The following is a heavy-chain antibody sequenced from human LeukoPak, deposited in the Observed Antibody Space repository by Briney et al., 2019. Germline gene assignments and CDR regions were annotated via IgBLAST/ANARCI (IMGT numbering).Heavy chain of an antibody. V-gene: IGHV3-21*01. CDR3: ARDAMIGNYFDY. D-gene: IGHD3-22*01. J-gene: IGHJ4*02. Sequence: GGSLRLSCAASGFTFSSYSMNWVRQAPGKGLEWVSSISSSSYIYYADSVKGRFTISRDNAKNSLYLQMNSLRAEDTAVYYCARDAMIGNYFDYWGQGTLVTVSS. CDR2: ISSSSYI. CDR1: GFTFSSYS.